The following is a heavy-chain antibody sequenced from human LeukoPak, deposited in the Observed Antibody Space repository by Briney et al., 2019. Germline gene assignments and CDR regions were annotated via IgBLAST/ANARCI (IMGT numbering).Heavy chain of an antibody. V-gene: IGHV1-69*13. J-gene: IGHJ6*03. D-gene: IGHD5-12*01. CDR2: IIPIFGTA. Sequence: SVKVSCKASGGTFSSYAINWVRQAPGQGLEWMGGIIPIFGTANYAQKFQDRVTITADESTSTAYMELSSLRSEDTAVYYCARGLRGTGRNYYYYMDVWGKGTTVTVSS. CDR3: ARGLRGTGRNYYYYMDV. CDR1: GGTFSSYA.